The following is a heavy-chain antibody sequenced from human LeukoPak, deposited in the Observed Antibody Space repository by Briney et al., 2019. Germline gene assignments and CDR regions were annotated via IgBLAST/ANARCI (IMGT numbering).Heavy chain of an antibody. CDR2: IYTSGST. V-gene: IGHV4-4*07. D-gene: IGHD6-13*01. CDR1: GGSLSSYY. CDR3: ARHGPAAAGNNWFDP. J-gene: IGHJ5*02. Sequence: SETLSLTCTVSGGSLSSYYWSWIRQPAGKGLEWIGRIYTSGSTNYNPSLKSRVTMSVDTSKNQFSLKLSSVTAADTAVYYCARHGPAAAGNNWFDPWGQGTLVTVSS.